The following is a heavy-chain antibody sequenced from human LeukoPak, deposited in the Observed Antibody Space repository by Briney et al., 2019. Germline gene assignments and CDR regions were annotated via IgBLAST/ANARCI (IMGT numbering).Heavy chain of an antibody. V-gene: IGHV4-4*07. J-gene: IGHJ4*02. D-gene: IGHD3-22*01. CDR1: GASISSYY. CDR2: IYSSRS. CDR3: ARNGDDSSDYYYFDY. Sequence: PSETLSLTCTVSGASISSYYWSWIRQPAGKGLEWIGRIYSSRSIYNPSLKSRVTMSVDTSKNQFSLKLSSVTAADTAIYYCARNGDDSSDYYYFDYWGQGTLVTVSS.